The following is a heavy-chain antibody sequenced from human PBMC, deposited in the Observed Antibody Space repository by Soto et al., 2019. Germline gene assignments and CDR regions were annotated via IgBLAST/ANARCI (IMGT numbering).Heavy chain of an antibody. CDR3: TKEGNMGSSSWYYFDY. CDR1: GFTVRSNG. Sequence: QVQLVESRGGVVQAGRSLRLSCAASGFTVRSNGMHWVRQAPGKGLEWVATIWYDSSNKYYADSVKGRFTISRDNSKNTLYVQMNNLRAEDTAVYYCTKEGNMGSSSWYYFDYWGQGTLVTVSS. CDR2: IWYDSSNK. V-gene: IGHV3-33*06. D-gene: IGHD6-19*01. J-gene: IGHJ4*02.